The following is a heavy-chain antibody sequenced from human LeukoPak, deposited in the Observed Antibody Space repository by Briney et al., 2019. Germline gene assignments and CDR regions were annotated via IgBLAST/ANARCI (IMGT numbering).Heavy chain of an antibody. CDR1: GFIFSDYV. V-gene: IGHV3-30*02. J-gene: IGHJ4*02. CDR2: IRYDGSHK. D-gene: IGHD1-26*01. Sequence: GGSLRLSCAASGFIFSDYVMNWLRQAPGRGLEWVAYIRYDGSHKYYIDSVKGRFTISRDNSKNTLYLQMNSLRAEDTAVYYCAKYSGSYYEGDFDYWGQGTLVTVSS. CDR3: AKYSGSYYEGDFDY.